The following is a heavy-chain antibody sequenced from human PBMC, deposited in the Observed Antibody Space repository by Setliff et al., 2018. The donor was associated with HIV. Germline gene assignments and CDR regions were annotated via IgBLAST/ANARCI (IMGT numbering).Heavy chain of an antibody. CDR3: SRASDPSHRMPPTNYYYYMDV. CDR2: IYPTGSDT. D-gene: IGHD2-2*01. Sequence: GESLKISCKGSGYSFANYWIAWVRQVPGKGLEWMGIIYPTGSDTRYSPSFQGQVTISADTSISTAYLQWSSLKASDTAVYYCSRASDPSHRMPPTNYYYYMDVWGKGTKVTVSS. CDR1: GYSFANYW. V-gene: IGHV5-51*01. J-gene: IGHJ6*03.